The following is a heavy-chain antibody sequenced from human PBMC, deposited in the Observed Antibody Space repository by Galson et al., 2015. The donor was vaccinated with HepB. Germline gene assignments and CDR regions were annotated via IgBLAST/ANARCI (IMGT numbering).Heavy chain of an antibody. Sequence: SLRLSCAASKFAFSIYDMHWVRQVTGKGLEWVSAVSPSGDPYYADSVKGRFTISREDAKNSVYLQMNNLRAGDTALYYGAREIRTPTGVGDGLDVWGQGTMVTVSS. D-gene: IGHD2-8*01. CDR3: AREIRTPTGVGDGLDV. CDR2: VSPSGDP. V-gene: IGHV3-13*05. J-gene: IGHJ6*02. CDR1: KFAFSIYD.